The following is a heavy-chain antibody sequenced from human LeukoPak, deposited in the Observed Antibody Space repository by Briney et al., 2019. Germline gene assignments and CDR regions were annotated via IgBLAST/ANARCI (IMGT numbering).Heavy chain of an antibody. Sequence: GASVKVSCKASGYTFIGYYMHWVRQAPGQGLEWMGIINPSGGGASYAQKFQGRVTMTRDTSTSTVYMELSSLSSDDTAVYYCASGQLRIAAAGTQGLPTHWGQGTLVTVSS. CDR2: INPSGGGA. V-gene: IGHV1-46*01. J-gene: IGHJ4*02. CDR1: GYTFIGYY. D-gene: IGHD6-13*01. CDR3: ASGQLRIAAAGTQGLPTH.